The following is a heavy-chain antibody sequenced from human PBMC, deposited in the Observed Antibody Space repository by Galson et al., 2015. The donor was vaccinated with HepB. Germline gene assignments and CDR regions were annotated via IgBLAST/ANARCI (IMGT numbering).Heavy chain of an antibody. J-gene: IGHJ6*03. V-gene: IGHV3-30*18. CDR3: AKDSHPYLIYYYYYMDV. CDR2: ISYDGSNK. D-gene: IGHD3-16*01. CDR1: GFTFSSYG. Sequence: SLRLSCAASGFTFSSYGMHWVRQAPGKGLEWVAVISYDGSNKYYADSVKGRFTISRDNSKNTLYLQMNSLRAEDTAVYYCAKDSHPYLIYYYYYMDVWGKGTTVTVSS.